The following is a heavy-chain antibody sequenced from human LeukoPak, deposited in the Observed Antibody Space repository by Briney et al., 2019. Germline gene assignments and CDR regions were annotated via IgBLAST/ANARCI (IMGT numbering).Heavy chain of an antibody. CDR3: ARLNYYAFDY. J-gene: IGHJ4*02. CDR2: INQDGSEK. CDR1: GFTFSSYW. Sequence: GGSLRLPCAASGFTFSSYWMTWVRQAPGKGLELVAIINQDGSEKYYVDSLKGRFTISRDNAKNSFFLQMNSLRAEDTAVYYCARLNYYAFDYWGQGTLVTVSS. D-gene: IGHD3-10*01. V-gene: IGHV3-7*04.